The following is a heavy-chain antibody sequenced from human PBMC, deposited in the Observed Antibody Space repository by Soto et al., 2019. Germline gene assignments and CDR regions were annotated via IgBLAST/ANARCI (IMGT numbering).Heavy chain of an antibody. CDR2: IYYSGST. J-gene: IGHJ4*02. V-gene: IGHV4-59*01. CDR1: GCSIRSSY. CDR3: AREPEY. Sequence: XESLSLSVSVSGCSIRSSYWSWLRQLPGKGLEWIGYIYYSGSTNDKPSLKSRATISVDTSKNQLSLKLGSVTAADTPVYYCAREPEYWRQGTLVTVS.